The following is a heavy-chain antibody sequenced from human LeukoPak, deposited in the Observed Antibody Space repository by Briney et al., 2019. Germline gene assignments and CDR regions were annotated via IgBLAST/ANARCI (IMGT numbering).Heavy chain of an antibody. J-gene: IGHJ2*01. CDR3: ARDFDGPNVYWYFDL. CDR2: IYYSGST. CDR1: GGSISSYY. Sequence: SETLSLTCTVSGGSISSYYWSWIRQPPGKGLEWIGYIYYSGSTNYNPSLKSRVTISVDTSKNQFSLKLSSVTAADTAVYYCARDFDGPNVYWYFDLWGRGTLVTVSS. D-gene: IGHD3-9*01. V-gene: IGHV4-59*01.